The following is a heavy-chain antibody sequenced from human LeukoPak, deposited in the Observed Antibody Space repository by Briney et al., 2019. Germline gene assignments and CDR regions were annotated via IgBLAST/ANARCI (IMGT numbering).Heavy chain of an antibody. Sequence: GGSLRLSCAASGFTFTNNWMSWVRQAPGKGLEWVGRLKSNRDGGTTDYAAPVEGRFSISSADSRNTLFLQMDSLKTDDTAVYFCTTGPEPAAMVFDFWGQGTLVTVSS. CDR1: GFTFTNNW. CDR3: TTGPEPAAMVFDF. V-gene: IGHV3-15*01. D-gene: IGHD2-2*01. J-gene: IGHJ4*02. CDR2: LKSNRDGGTT.